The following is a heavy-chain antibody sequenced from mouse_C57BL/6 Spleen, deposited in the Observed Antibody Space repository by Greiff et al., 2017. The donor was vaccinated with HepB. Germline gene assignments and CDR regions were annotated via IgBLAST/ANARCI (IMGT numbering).Heavy chain of an antibody. CDR1: GFSLTSYG. D-gene: IGHD3-3*01. V-gene: IGHV2-5*01. CDR2: IWRGGST. J-gene: IGHJ4*01. CDR3: AKNGARDDDDYAMDY. Sequence: VQLQQSGPGLVQPSQSLSITCTVSGFSLTSYGVHWVRQSPGKGLEWLGVIWRGGSTDYNAAFMSRLSITKDNSKSQVFFKMNSLQADDTAIYYCAKNGARDDDDYAMDYWGQGTSVTVSS.